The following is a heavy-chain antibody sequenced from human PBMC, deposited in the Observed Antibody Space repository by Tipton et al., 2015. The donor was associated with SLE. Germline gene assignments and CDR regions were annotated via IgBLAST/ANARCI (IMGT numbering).Heavy chain of an antibody. J-gene: IGHJ5*02. CDR3: ALGVVKYYGNVGPDWFCP. Sequence: TLSLTCSVSGGSISSGNYYWTFIRQSATRGLEWIGHVYIRGSTNYGPADNPSLKSRVTLSVDMSKDQFSLRLTSANVADTVDYCSALGVVKYYGNVGPDWFCPWGQGTQVNVSS. CDR1: GGSISSGNYY. D-gene: IGHD3-16*01. V-gene: IGHV4-61*09. CDR2: VYIRGST.